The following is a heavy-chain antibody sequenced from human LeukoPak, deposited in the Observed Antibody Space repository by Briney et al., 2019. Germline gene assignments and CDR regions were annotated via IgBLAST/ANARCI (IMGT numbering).Heavy chain of an antibody. CDR1: GFTFSSYS. CDR3: ARLDPTGGTFDI. V-gene: IGHV3-48*01. J-gene: IGHJ3*02. CDR2: ISSSSSTI. D-gene: IGHD2-8*02. Sequence: GGSLRLSCVASGFTFSSYSMNWVRQAPGKGLEWVSYISSSSSTIYYADSVKGRFTISRDNAKNSLYLQMNSLRAEDTAVYYCARLDPTGGTFDIWGQGTMVTVSS.